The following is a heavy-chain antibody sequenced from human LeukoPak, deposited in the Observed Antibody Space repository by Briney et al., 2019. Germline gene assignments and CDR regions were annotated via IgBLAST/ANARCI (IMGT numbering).Heavy chain of an antibody. V-gene: IGHV4-39*01. CDR3: ARHGFYCSSTSCYRYWFDP. Sequence: PSETLSLTCTVSGGSISSSSYYWGWIRQPPGKGLEWIGSIYYSGGTYYNPSLKSRVTISVDTSKNQFSLKLSSVTAADTAVYYCARHGFYCSSTSCYRYWFDPWGQGTLVTVSS. D-gene: IGHD2-2*01. CDR1: GGSISSSSYY. CDR2: IYYSGGT. J-gene: IGHJ5*02.